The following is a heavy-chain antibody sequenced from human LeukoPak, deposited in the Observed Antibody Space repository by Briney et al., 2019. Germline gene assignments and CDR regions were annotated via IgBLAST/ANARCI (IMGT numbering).Heavy chain of an antibody. Sequence: GSLRLSCAASGFTFSSYWMSWVRQPPGKGLEWIGEIYHSGSTNYNPSLKSRVTISVDKSKNQFSLKLSSVTAADTAVYYCASGDYDYFDYWGQGTLVTVSS. CDR3: ASGDYDYFDY. CDR2: IYHSGST. V-gene: IGHV4-4*02. J-gene: IGHJ4*02. D-gene: IGHD4-17*01. CDR1: GFTFSSYW.